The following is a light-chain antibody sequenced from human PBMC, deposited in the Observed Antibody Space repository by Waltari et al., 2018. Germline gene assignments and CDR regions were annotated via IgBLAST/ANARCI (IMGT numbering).Light chain of an antibody. Sequence: EIVLTQTPGTLSLSPGERATLSCRASQIVSSSYLAWYQQKPGQAPRLLIYGASSRATGIPDRCSGSGSGTDFTRTISRLEPEDFAVYYCQQYHSSPSTFGQGPKRE. CDR3: QQYHSSPST. CDR1: QIVSSSY. J-gene: IGKJ2*01. V-gene: IGKV3-20*01. CDR2: GAS.